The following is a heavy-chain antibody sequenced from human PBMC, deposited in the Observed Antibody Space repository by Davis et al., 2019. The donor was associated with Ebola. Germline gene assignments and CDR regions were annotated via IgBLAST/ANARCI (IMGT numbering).Heavy chain of an antibody. D-gene: IGHD3-3*01. CDR2: IYYSGST. Sequence: SETLSLTCTVSGGSISSGGYYWSWIRQHPGKGLEWIGYIYYSGSTYYNPSLKSRVTISVDTSKNQFSLKLSSVTAADTAVYYCARGIFWSGYYAQYYMDVWGKGTTVTVSS. V-gene: IGHV4-31*03. CDR3: ARGIFWSGYYAQYYMDV. CDR1: GGSISSGGYY. J-gene: IGHJ6*03.